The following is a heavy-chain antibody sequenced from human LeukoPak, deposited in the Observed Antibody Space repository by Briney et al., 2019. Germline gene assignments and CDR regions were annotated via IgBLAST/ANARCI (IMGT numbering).Heavy chain of an antibody. CDR2: IRYDGNNE. D-gene: IGHD3-22*01. J-gene: IGHJ4*02. Sequence: PEGSLRLSCAASGFTFSSFGMHWVRQAPGKGLEWVAFIRYDGNNEYYADSVKGRFTISRDNSKNTLFLQMNSLRAEDTAVYYCAKDASSGFEYWGQGTLVSVSS. CDR1: GFTFSSFG. V-gene: IGHV3-30*02. CDR3: AKDASSGFEY.